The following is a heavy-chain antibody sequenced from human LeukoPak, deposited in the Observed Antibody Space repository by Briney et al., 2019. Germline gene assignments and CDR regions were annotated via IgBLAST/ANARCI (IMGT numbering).Heavy chain of an antibody. CDR3: ARVWELSFDY. D-gene: IGHD1-26*01. CDR2: SYCGDSR. J-gene: IGHJ4*02. V-gene: IGHV3-53*01. CDR1: GCTFSTDH. Sequence: GGPLRLSFAASGCTFSTDHMSGVRQAPGKGRDGVAVSYCGDSRYHAESVKGGFTIPRDNSKHMLYLQMNSLRAEDTAVYYCARVWELSFDYWGQGTLVTVSS.